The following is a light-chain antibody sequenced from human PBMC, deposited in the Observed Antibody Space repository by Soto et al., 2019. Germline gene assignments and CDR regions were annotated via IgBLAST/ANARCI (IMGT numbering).Light chain of an antibody. Sequence: QSALTQPPSASGSPGQSVTISCTGTSSDVGGYNYVSWDQQHPGKAPKLMIYDVRKRPSGVPDRFSGSKSGNTASLTVSGLQAEDEADYYCSSYAGSNRVFGGGTKLTVL. CDR2: DVR. CDR3: SSYAGSNRV. CDR1: SSDVGGYNY. V-gene: IGLV2-8*01. J-gene: IGLJ2*01.